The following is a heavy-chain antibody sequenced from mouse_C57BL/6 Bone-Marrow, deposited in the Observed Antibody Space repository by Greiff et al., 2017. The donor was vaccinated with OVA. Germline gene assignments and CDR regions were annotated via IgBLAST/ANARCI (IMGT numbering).Heavy chain of an antibody. V-gene: IGHV5-17*01. D-gene: IGHD2-1*01. Sequence: VQLKESGGGLVKPGGSLKLSCAASGFTFSDYGMHWVRQAPEKGLEWVAYISSGSSTIYYADTVKGRFTISRDNAKNTLFLQMTSLRSEDTAMYYCARDGNYHYYAMDYWGQGTSVTVSS. J-gene: IGHJ4*01. CDR2: ISSGSSTI. CDR1: GFTFSDYG. CDR3: ARDGNYHYYAMDY.